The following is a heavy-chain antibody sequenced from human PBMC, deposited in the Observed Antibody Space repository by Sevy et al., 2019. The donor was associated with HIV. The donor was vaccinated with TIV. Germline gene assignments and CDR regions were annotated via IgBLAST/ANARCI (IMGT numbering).Heavy chain of an antibody. CDR2: ISGSGGST. Sequence: GGSLRLSCAASGFTFSSYAMSWVRQAPGKGLEWVSAISGSGGSTYYADSVKGRFTISRDNSKNTRYLQMNSLRAEDTAVYYCAKATYDYWSGPIDYWGQGTLVTVSS. CDR1: GFTFSSYA. V-gene: IGHV3-23*01. J-gene: IGHJ4*02. D-gene: IGHD3-3*01. CDR3: AKATYDYWSGPIDY.